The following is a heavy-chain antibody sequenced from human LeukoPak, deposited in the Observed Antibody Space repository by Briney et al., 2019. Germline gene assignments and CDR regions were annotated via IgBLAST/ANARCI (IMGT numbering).Heavy chain of an antibody. CDR1: GFIFNTYD. J-gene: IGHJ4*02. D-gene: IGHD1-26*01. Sequence: GGSLRLSCGASGFIFNTYDMHWVRQAPGKGLEWVSFIRSDGSHQFYVDSVKGRFTISRDDAKNTVFLQMNSLRVEDTAVYYCAKPSGSAFDFWGQGTLVTVSS. V-gene: IGHV3-30*02. CDR2: IRSDGSHQ. CDR3: AKPSGSAFDF.